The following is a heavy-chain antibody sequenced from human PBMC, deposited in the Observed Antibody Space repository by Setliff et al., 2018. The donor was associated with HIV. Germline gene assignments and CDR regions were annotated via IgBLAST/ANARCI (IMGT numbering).Heavy chain of an antibody. D-gene: IGHD5-18*01. V-gene: IGHV3-7*01. CDR1: GFTFSSYW. CDR3: ARDGGYTYGGGAFDY. J-gene: IGHJ4*02. Sequence: GGSLRLSCAASGFTFSSYWMSWVRQAPGKGLEWVANIKQDGSEKYYVDSVKGRFTISRDNAKNSLSLQMNSLRAEDTAVYYCARDGGYTYGGGAFDYWGQGTLVTVSS. CDR2: IKQDGSEK.